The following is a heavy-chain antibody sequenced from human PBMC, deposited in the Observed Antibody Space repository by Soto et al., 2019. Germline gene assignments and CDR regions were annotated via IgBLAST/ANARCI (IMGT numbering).Heavy chain of an antibody. D-gene: IGHD3-16*02. Sequence: QVQLQESGPGLVKPSQTLSLTCTVSGGSISSGGYYWSWIRQHPGKGLEWIGYIYYSGSTYYNPSLKSRVTISVDTSKNQFSMKLSSVTAADTAVYYCARGKYDYIWGSYRIHAFDIWGQGTMVTVSS. V-gene: IGHV4-31*03. J-gene: IGHJ3*02. CDR1: GGSISSGGYY. CDR2: IYYSGST. CDR3: ARGKYDYIWGSYRIHAFDI.